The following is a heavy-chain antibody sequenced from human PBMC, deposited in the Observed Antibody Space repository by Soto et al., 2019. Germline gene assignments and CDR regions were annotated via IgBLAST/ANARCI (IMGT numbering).Heavy chain of an antibody. D-gene: IGHD1-26*01. CDR3: ARALIHEARGANT. Sequence: QVQLQQWGAGLLKPSETLSLTCAVYGGSFSGYYWSWIRQPPGKGLEWIGEINHSGSTNYNPSLKSRVTISVDTSKNQFSLKLSSVTAADTAVYYCARALIHEARGANTWGQGTLVTVSS. V-gene: IGHV4-34*01. J-gene: IGHJ5*02. CDR1: GGSFSGYY. CDR2: INHSGST.